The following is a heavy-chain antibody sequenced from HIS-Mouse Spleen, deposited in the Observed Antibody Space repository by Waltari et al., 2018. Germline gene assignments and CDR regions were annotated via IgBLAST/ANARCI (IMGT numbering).Heavy chain of an antibody. D-gene: IGHD6-13*01. Sequence: QLQLQESGPGLVKPSETLSLTCTVSGGSISSSSYYWGWIRQPPGKGLGWIGSNYYSGNTYPNPSLKGRVTISVDTSKNQFSLKLSSVTDADTAVYYCAREIPYSSSWYDWYFDLWGRGTLVTVSS. V-gene: IGHV4-39*07. J-gene: IGHJ2*01. CDR2: NYYSGNT. CDR3: AREIPYSSSWYDWYFDL. CDR1: GGSISSSSYY.